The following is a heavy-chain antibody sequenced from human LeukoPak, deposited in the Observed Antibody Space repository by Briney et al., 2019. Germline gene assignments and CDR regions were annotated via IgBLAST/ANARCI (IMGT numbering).Heavy chain of an antibody. D-gene: IGHD3-22*01. V-gene: IGHV1-8*02. CDR1: GGTFSSYA. CDR3: ARGSGYYTYYYYYGMDV. J-gene: IGHJ6*02. Sequence: ASVKVSCKASGGTFSSYAISWVRQATGQGLEWMGWMNPNSGNTGYAQKFQGRVTMTRNTSISTAYMELSSLRSEDTAVYYCARGSGYYTYYYYYGMDVWGQGTTVTVSS. CDR2: MNPNSGNT.